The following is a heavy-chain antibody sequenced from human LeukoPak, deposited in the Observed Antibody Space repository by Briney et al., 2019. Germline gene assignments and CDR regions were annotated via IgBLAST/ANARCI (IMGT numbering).Heavy chain of an antibody. V-gene: IGHV4-30-2*01. J-gene: IGHJ5*02. CDR2: IYHSGST. D-gene: IGHD5-18*01. CDR1: GGSISSGGYS. CDR3: ARGGSRFHP. Sequence: SETLSLTCAVSGGSISSGGYSWSLIRQPPGKGLEWIGYIYHSGSTYYNPSLKSRVTISVDRSKNQFSLNLSSVTAADTAVYYCARGGSRFHPWGQGTLVTVSS.